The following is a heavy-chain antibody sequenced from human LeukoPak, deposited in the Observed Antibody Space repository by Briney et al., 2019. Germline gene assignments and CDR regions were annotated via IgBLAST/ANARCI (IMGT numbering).Heavy chain of an antibody. CDR1: GGSISSSSYY. Sequence: PSETLSLTCTVSGGSISSSSYYWGWIRQPPGKGLEWIGYIYYSGSTNYNPSLKSRVTISADTSKNQFSLKLSSVTAADTAVYYCARDGLYYYGSGSYPPLDVWGQGTTVTVSS. D-gene: IGHD3-10*01. CDR3: ARDGLYYYGSGSYPPLDV. CDR2: IYYSGST. V-gene: IGHV4-61*05. J-gene: IGHJ6*02.